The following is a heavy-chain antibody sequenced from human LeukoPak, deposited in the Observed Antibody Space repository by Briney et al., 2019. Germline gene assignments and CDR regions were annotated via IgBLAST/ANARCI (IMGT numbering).Heavy chain of an antibody. Sequence: QTGGSLRLSCVASGFIFSNYGMSWVRQAPGKGLEWVAVISYDGSNKYYADSVKGRFTISRDNSKNTLYLQMNSLRAEDTAVYYCARGPQLAMYYFDYWGQGTLVTVSS. V-gene: IGHV3-30*03. CDR3: ARGPQLAMYYFDY. CDR1: GFIFSNYG. J-gene: IGHJ4*02. D-gene: IGHD6-13*01. CDR2: ISYDGSNK.